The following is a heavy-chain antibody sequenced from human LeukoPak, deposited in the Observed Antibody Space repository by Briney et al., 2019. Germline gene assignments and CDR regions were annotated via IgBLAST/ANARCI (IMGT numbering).Heavy chain of an antibody. J-gene: IGHJ6*03. CDR3: TRGSIAYYYMDV. Sequence: NPSQTLSLTCAVSGGSIRSGGYSWSWIRQPPGKGLEWIGYIYYSGSTYYNPSLKSRVTISVDTSKNQFSLKLSSVTAADTAVYYCTRGSIAYYYMDVWGKGTTVTISS. D-gene: IGHD3-22*01. CDR1: GGSIRSGGYS. V-gene: IGHV4-30-4*07. CDR2: IYYSGST.